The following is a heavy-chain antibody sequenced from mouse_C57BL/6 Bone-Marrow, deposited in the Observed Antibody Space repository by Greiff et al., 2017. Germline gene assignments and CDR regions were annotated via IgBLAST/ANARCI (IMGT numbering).Heavy chain of an antibody. CDR3: ARWGDY. CDR2: IDPSDSYT. CDR1: GYTFTSYW. Sequence: VQLQQPGAELVRPGTSVKLSCKASGYTFTSYWMHWVKQRPGQGLEWIGVIDPSDSYTKYNQKFKGKATFTVDTSSSTAYMQLSSLPSEESSVSSCARWGDYWGPGTTLTVSS. J-gene: IGHJ2*01. V-gene: IGHV1-59*01.